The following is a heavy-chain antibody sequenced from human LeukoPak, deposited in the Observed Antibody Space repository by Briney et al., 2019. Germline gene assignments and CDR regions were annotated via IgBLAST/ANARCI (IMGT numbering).Heavy chain of an antibody. CDR2: ISWNSGSI. V-gene: IGHV3-9*03. CDR3: AKGYSSSWYLWYFDL. CDR1: GFTFDDYA. Sequence: PGGSLRLSCAASGFTFDDYAMHWVRQAPGKGLEWVSGISWNSGSIGYADSVKGRFTISRDNAKNSLYLQMNSLRAKDMALYYCAKGYSSSWYLWYFDLWGRGTLVTVSS. D-gene: IGHD6-13*01. J-gene: IGHJ2*01.